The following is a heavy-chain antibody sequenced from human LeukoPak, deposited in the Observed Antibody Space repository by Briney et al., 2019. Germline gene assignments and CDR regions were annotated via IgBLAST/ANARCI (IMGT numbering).Heavy chain of an antibody. Sequence: SVTVSCKASGYTFTSYGISGVRQAPGQGLAWMGWISAYNGNTNYAKQLQGRVTMTTDTSTSTAYMELRSLRSDATAVYYCARTATHYSYMDVWGKGTTVTVSS. CDR1: GYTFTSYG. V-gene: IGHV1-18*04. J-gene: IGHJ6*03. D-gene: IGHD2-15*01. CDR3: ARTATHYSYMDV. CDR2: ISAYNGNT.